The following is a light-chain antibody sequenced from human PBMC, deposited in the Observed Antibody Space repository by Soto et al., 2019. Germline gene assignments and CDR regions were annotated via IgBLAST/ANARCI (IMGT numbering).Light chain of an antibody. Sequence: DIQLTQSPSSLSASLGDSVSISCRASQNIDNSLHWYRQKSGEVPEVLIYAASTLRDGVSSRISGSGYWTEFTLTISNLLPDDFATYYVQQSSSSPPITFGQGTRLDI. V-gene: IGKV1-39*01. CDR3: QQSSSSPPIT. CDR2: AAS. CDR1: QNIDNS. J-gene: IGKJ5*01.